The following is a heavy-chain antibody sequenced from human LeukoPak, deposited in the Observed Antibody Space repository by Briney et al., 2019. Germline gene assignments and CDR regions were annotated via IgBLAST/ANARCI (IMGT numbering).Heavy chain of an antibody. V-gene: IGHV3-23*01. CDR1: GFTFSSYA. Sequence: PGGSLRLSCAASGFTFSSYAMSWVRQAPGKGLEWVSAISGSGGSTYYADSVKGRFTISRDNSKNTLYLQMNSLRAEDTAVYYCAKSRVLVYPLRPSFDYWGQGTLVTVSS. D-gene: IGHD2-8*01. J-gene: IGHJ4*02. CDR2: ISGSGGST. CDR3: AKSRVLVYPLRPSFDY.